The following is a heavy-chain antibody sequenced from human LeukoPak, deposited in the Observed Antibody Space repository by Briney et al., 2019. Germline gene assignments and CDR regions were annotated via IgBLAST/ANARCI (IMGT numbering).Heavy chain of an antibody. CDR2: ISYDGSNK. J-gene: IGHJ4*02. Sequence: GGSLRLSCAASGFTFSRSAMHWVRQAPGKGLELLAVISYDGSNKYYADSVKGRFTISRDNSKNTLYLEMNSLGTEDTALYYCARGTTGTTGFYFDYWGQGTLVTVSS. D-gene: IGHD1-1*01. CDR3: ARGTTGTTGFYFDY. V-gene: IGHV3-30-3*01. CDR1: GFTFSRSA.